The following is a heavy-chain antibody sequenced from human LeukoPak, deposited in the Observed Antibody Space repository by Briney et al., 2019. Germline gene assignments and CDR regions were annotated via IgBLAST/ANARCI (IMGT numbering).Heavy chain of an antibody. Sequence: PGGSLRLSCAASGFSFNSFEMSWVRLAPGKGLEWVSYISSSGSTIYYADSVKGRFTISRDNAKNSLYLQMNSLRAEDTAVYYCARGWYNSGYYCDYWGQGTLVTVSS. V-gene: IGHV3-48*03. J-gene: IGHJ4*02. D-gene: IGHD6-19*01. CDR3: ARGWYNSGYYCDY. CDR2: ISSSGSTI. CDR1: GFSFNSFE.